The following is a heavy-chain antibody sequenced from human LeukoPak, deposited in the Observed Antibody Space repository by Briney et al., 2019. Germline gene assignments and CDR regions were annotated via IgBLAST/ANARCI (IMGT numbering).Heavy chain of an antibody. CDR1: GFTFSSYA. V-gene: IGHV3-23*01. CDR2: ISGSGGST. CDR3: AKDDDDGDHVVVDH. J-gene: IGHJ4*02. Sequence: PGGSLRLSCAASGFTFSSYAMGWVRQAAGKGLEWVSLISGSGGSTYYADSVKGRFTVSRDNSKNTEYLQMNSLRAEDTAIYYCAKDDDDGDHVVVDHWGQGTLVTVSS. D-gene: IGHD4-17*01.